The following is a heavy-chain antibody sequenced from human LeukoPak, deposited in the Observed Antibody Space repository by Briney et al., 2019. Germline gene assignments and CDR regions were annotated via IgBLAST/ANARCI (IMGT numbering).Heavy chain of an antibody. CDR1: GFTFSNYN. Sequence: GGSLRLFCAASGFTFSNYNMKWVRQAPGKGLEWISSISSSGSYIYYADSVKGRFTISRDNAKNSLYLQMNSLRAEDTAVYYCARVGDENYFDYWGQGTLVTVSS. J-gene: IGHJ4*02. CDR3: ARVGDENYFDY. CDR2: ISSSGSYI. V-gene: IGHV3-21*01. D-gene: IGHD3-16*01.